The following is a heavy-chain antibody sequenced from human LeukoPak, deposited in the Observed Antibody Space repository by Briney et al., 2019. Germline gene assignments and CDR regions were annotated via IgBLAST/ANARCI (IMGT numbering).Heavy chain of an antibody. Sequence: ASVKVSCKASGYTFTSYGISWVRQAPGQGLEWMGWINPNSGGTNYAQKFQGRVTMTRDTSISTAYMELSRLRSDDTAVYYCARDSTPLVVITTFDYWGQGTLVTVSS. CDR2: INPNSGGT. CDR1: GYTFTSYG. D-gene: IGHD3-22*01. V-gene: IGHV1-2*02. J-gene: IGHJ4*02. CDR3: ARDSTPLVVITTFDY.